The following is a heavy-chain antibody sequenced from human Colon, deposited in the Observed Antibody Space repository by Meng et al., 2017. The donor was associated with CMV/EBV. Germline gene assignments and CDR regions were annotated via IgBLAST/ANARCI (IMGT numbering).Heavy chain of an antibody. CDR3: TRLPHESYSSSVKGAGDYGMDV. CDR1: GFVFSSYG. D-gene: IGHD6-6*01. CDR2: ITTANAYI. V-gene: IGHV3-21*04. Sequence: GESLKISCAASGFVFSSYGMSWVRQAPGKGLEWVSSITTANAYISYAESVKGRFTISRDDAKSSLFLQMNSLKTEDTAVYYCTRLPHESYSSSVKGAGDYGMDVWGQGTTVTISS. J-gene: IGHJ6*02.